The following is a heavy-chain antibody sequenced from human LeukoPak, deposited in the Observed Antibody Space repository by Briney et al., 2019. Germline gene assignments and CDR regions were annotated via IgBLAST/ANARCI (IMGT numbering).Heavy chain of an antibody. CDR1: GYTFTSYG. J-gene: IGHJ5*02. V-gene: IGHV1-18*01. D-gene: IGHD3-22*01. Sequence: GASVKVSCKASGYTFTSYGISWVRQAPGQGLEWMGWISAYNGNTNYAQKLQGRVTMTRDMSTSTVYMELSSLRSEDTAVYYCARGAHVRMYDSNHNCFDPWGQGTLVTVSS. CDR3: ARGAHVRMYDSNHNCFDP. CDR2: ISAYNGNT.